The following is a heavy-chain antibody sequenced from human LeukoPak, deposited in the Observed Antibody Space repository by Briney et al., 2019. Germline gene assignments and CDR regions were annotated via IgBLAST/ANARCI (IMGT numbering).Heavy chain of an antibody. V-gene: IGHV4-38-2*02. CDR1: GYYISSGYY. Sequence: PSETLSLTCTVSGYYISSGYYWGWIRQPPGKGLEWIGSFYHSGSTYYNPSLKSRVTISVDTSKNQFSLKLSSVTAADTAVYYCARVQDAFDIWGQGTMVTVSS. J-gene: IGHJ3*02. CDR2: FYHSGST. CDR3: ARVQDAFDI.